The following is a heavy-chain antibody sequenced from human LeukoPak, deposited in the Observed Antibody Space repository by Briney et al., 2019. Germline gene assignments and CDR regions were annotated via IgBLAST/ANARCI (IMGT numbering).Heavy chain of an antibody. Sequence: GRSLRLSCAASGFTFSNSAMHWGCHAPGTGQELVSVISFDGTNKYYADSVKVRFTISRDNSKNTVYVQMSSLRGDDSGVYYCAAGSSVDCSRTSCPPTDYWGQGTLVTVSS. CDR2: ISFDGTNK. CDR1: GFTFSNSA. CDR3: AAGSSVDCSRTSCPPTDY. J-gene: IGHJ4*02. D-gene: IGHD2-2*01. V-gene: IGHV3-30*04.